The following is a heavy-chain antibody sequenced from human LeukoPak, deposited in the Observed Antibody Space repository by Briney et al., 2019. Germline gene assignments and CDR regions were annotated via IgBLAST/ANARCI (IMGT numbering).Heavy chain of an antibody. CDR2: ISYDGTNE. CDR1: GFTFSRFG. V-gene: IGHV3-30*03. J-gene: IGHJ6*03. D-gene: IGHD6-13*01. Sequence: PGGSLRLSCTASGFTFSRFGMQWVRQAPGKGLERVAVISYDGTNEYYSESVRGRFTVSRDNSKNMLFLQMNSLRREDTAVYYCASCRWSDRYYYMDVWGKGTTVTVSS. CDR3: ASCRWSDRYYYMDV.